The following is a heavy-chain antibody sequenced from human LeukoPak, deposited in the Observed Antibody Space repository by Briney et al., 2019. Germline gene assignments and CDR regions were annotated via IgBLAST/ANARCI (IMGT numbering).Heavy chain of an antibody. J-gene: IGHJ4*02. D-gene: IGHD2-2*01. Sequence: SGPTLVNPTQTLTLTCTFSGFSLSTSGMCVSWIRQPPGKALEWLARIDWDDDKYYSTSLKTRLTISKDTSKNQVVLTMTNMDPVDTATYYCARIRCSSTSCYFDYWGQGTLVTVSS. V-gene: IGHV2-70*11. CDR1: GFSLSTSGMC. CDR3: ARIRCSSTSCYFDY. CDR2: IDWDDDK.